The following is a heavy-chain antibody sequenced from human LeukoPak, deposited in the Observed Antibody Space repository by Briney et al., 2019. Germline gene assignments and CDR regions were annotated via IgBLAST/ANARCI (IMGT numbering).Heavy chain of an antibody. J-gene: IGHJ4*02. CDR3: ARDPGYSSPRGDY. Sequence: ASVRVSFKASGYTFINYYMHWVRQAPGQGLEWMGWINPNSGGTHYAQKFQGRVTMTRDTSISTAYMELSRLRSDDTAVYYCARDPGYSSPRGDYWGQGTLVTVSS. V-gene: IGHV1-2*02. CDR2: INPNSGGT. D-gene: IGHD5-18*01. CDR1: GYTFINYY.